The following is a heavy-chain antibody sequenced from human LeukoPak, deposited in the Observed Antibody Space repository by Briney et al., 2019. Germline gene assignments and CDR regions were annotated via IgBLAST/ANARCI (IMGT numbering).Heavy chain of an antibody. V-gene: IGHV4-34*01. CDR3: ARAIEDPTREYSSSSGSLDY. Sequence: SETLSLTCAVYGGSFSGYYWSWIRQTPGKGLEWIGEINHSGSTNYNPSLKSRVTISVDTSKNQFSLKLSSVTAADTAVYYCARAIEDPTREYSSSSGSLDYWGQGTLVTVSS. J-gene: IGHJ4*02. CDR2: INHSGST. D-gene: IGHD6-6*01. CDR1: GGSFSGYY.